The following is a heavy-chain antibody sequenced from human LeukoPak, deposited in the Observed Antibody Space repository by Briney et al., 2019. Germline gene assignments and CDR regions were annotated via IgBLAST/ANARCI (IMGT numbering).Heavy chain of an antibody. Sequence: PSKTLSLTCTVSGGSISSGGYYWSWIRQHPGKGLEWIGYIYYSGGTYYNPSLKSRVTVSVDTSKNQFSLKLSSVTAADTAVYYCARRYCSSTRCWFDPWGQGTLVTVSS. V-gene: IGHV4-31*03. CDR1: GGSISSGGYY. CDR2: IYYSGGT. CDR3: ARRYCSSTRCWFDP. J-gene: IGHJ5*02. D-gene: IGHD2-2*01.